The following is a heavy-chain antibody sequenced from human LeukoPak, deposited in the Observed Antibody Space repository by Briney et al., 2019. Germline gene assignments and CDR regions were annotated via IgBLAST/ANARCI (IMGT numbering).Heavy chain of an antibody. CDR2: VYPGDSVT. D-gene: IGHD6-19*01. Sequence: GESLKISCKASGYTFSIYWIGWVRQMPGKGLEWMGIVYPGDSVTRYSPSFQGQVTISADRPITTAYLQWSSLKASDTAMYYCVRFAYGSDFFPGHYWGQGTRVTVSS. V-gene: IGHV5-51*04. CDR1: GYTFSIYW. J-gene: IGHJ4*02. CDR3: VRFAYGSDFFPGHY.